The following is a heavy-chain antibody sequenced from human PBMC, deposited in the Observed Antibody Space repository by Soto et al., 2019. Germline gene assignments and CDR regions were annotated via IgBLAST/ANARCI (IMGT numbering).Heavy chain of an antibody. V-gene: IGHV1-3*01. D-gene: IGHD3-22*01. CDR1: GYTFTSYA. CDR2: INAGNGNT. CDR3: ARTPQYYESYRSGMGV. Sequence: ASVKVSCKASGYTFTSYAMHWVRQAPGQRLEWMGWINAGNGNTKYSQKFQGRVTITRDTSASTAYMELSSLRSEDTAVYYCARTPQYYESYRSGMGVWGQGTKVTVSS. J-gene: IGHJ6*02.